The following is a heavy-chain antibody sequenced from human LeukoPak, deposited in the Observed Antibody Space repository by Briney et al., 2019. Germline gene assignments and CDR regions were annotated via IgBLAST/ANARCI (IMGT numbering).Heavy chain of an antibody. Sequence: SSETLSLTCTVSGGSISSYYWSWIRQPAGKGLEWIGRIYTSGSTNYNPSLKSRVTMSVDTSKNQFSLKLSSVTAADTAVYYCARVPFGGESIWFGEFLTVKQCYFDYWGQGTLVTASS. CDR1: GGSISSYY. D-gene: IGHD3-10*01. CDR3: ARVPFGGESIWFGEFLTVKQCYFDY. J-gene: IGHJ4*02. CDR2: IYTSGST. V-gene: IGHV4-4*07.